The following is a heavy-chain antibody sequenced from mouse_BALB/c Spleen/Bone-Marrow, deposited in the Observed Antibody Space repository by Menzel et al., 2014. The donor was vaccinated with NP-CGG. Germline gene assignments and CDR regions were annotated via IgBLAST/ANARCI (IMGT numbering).Heavy chain of an antibody. D-gene: IGHD1-2*01. Sequence: VQLQQSGPELVKPGASGKVSCKASGYVFTTYNMYWVKQSHGKSLEWIGYIDPSNGGTEYNQKFKGKATLTVDKSSSTAYMHLNSLTSEDSAVYYCAGSRITAAPFAYWGQGTLVTVSA. V-gene: IGHV1S135*01. CDR3: AGSRITAAPFAY. J-gene: IGHJ3*01. CDR2: IDPSNGGT. CDR1: GYVFTTYN.